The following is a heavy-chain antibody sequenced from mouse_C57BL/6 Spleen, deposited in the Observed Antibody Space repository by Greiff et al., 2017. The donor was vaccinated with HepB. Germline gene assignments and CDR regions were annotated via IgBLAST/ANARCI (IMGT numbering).Heavy chain of an antibody. CDR1: GFTFSSYA. CDR2: ISDGGSYT. J-gene: IGHJ4*01. Sequence: DVMLVESGGGLVKPGGSLKLSCAASGFTFSSYAMSWVRQTPEKRLEWVATISDGGSYTYYPDNVKGRFTISRDNAKNNLYLQMSHLKSEVTAMYYCARDPSNYFYYAMDYWGQGTSVTVSS. CDR3: ARDPSNYFYYAMDY. V-gene: IGHV5-4*01. D-gene: IGHD2-5*01.